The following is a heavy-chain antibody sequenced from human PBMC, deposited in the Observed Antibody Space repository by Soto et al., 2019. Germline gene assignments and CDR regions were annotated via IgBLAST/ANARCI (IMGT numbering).Heavy chain of an antibody. Sequence: QVQLVQSGAEVKKPGASVKVSCKASGYTFTGYAMHWVRQAPGQRLEWMGWINAGNVNTKYSQKFQGRVTITRATSASTAYMDLSSLRCEDTAVYYWAGEPGIIRCPDYWGQGTLVTVSS. CDR1: GYTFTGYA. V-gene: IGHV1-3*01. CDR2: INAGNVNT. D-gene: IGHD3-10*01. CDR3: AGEPGIIRCPDY. J-gene: IGHJ4*02.